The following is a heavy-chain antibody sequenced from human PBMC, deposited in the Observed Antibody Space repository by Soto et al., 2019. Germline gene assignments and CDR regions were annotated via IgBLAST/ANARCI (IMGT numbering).Heavy chain of an antibody. D-gene: IGHD1-26*01. J-gene: IGHJ4*01. Sequence: SETLSLTFSVSGGSFSSYYWSWIRQSPGKGLEYIGYIFYNGRSSYNPSLMNRVTIALDTSKSQFFLRLGSLTPADTAIYYCARAGYTSNYYGGFYFDYWGLGTLVTASS. CDR3: ARAGYTSNYYGGFYFDY. CDR2: IFYNGRS. CDR1: GGSFSSYY. V-gene: IGHV4-59*01.